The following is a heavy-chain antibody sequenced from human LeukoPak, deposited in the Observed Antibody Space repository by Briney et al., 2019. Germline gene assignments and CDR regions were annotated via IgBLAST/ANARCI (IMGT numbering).Heavy chain of an antibody. CDR1: GYTLTELS. CDR2: FDPEDGET. Sequence: ASVKVSCKVSGYTLTELSMHWVRQAPGKGLEWMGGFDPEDGETIYAQKFQGRVTMTEDTSTDTAYMELSSLRSEDTAVYYCATAYNWNYGSSEVDYWGQGTLVTVSS. V-gene: IGHV1-24*01. J-gene: IGHJ4*02. D-gene: IGHD1-7*01. CDR3: ATAYNWNYGSSEVDY.